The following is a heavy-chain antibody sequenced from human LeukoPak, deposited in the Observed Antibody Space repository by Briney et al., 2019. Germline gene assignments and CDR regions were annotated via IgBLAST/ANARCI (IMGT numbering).Heavy chain of an antibody. Sequence: GESLKISCKGSGYRFTNYWIGWVRQMPGKGLEWMGIIYPGYSDIRYSPSFQGQVTISADKSLSTASLQSSSLKASDTAMYYCARGPRYFDPWGQGTLVTVSS. CDR3: ARGPRYFDP. CDR1: GYRFTNYW. CDR2: IYPGYSDI. J-gene: IGHJ5*02. D-gene: IGHD2-15*01. V-gene: IGHV5-51*01.